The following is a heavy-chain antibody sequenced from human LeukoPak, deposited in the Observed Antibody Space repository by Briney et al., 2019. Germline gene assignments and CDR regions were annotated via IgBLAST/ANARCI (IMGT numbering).Heavy chain of an antibody. CDR2: ISSSRTYI. J-gene: IGHJ6*03. V-gene: IGHV3-21*01. CDR1: GFTFSSYW. D-gene: IGHD3-3*01. Sequence: GGSLRLSCAASGFTFSSYWMSWVRQAPGKGLEWVSSISSSRTYIHYADSVKGRFTISRDNAKNSLYLQMNSLRAEDTAVYYCARTTDFYYYMDVWGKGTTVTVSS. CDR3: ARTTDFYYYMDV.